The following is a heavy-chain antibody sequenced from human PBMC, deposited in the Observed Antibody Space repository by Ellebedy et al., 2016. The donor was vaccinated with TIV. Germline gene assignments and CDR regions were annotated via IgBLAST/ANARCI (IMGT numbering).Heavy chain of an antibody. J-gene: IGHJ6*02. Sequence: GGSLRLSXAASGFTFSSYAMSWVRQAPGKGLDWVSALSGGGGSTYYADSVKGRFTISRDNSKNTLYLQMSSLRAEDTAVYYCVKDSYVTDVWGQGTTVTVSS. CDR2: LSGGGGST. CDR3: VKDSYVTDV. CDR1: GFTFSSYA. V-gene: IGHV3-23*01.